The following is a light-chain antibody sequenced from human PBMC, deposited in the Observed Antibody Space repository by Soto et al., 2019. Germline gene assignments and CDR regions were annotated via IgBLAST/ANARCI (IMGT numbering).Light chain of an antibody. CDR2: AAS. CDR3: QQYYRSCT. CDR1: QGISNY. Sequence: DIQMTQSPSSLSASVGDRVTITCRASQGISNYLAWYQQKPGKVPKLLIYAASTLQSGVPSRFSGSGSGTDFTLTISSLQPEDVATYYCQQYYRSCTFGQGTKVEIK. J-gene: IGKJ2*02. V-gene: IGKV1-27*01.